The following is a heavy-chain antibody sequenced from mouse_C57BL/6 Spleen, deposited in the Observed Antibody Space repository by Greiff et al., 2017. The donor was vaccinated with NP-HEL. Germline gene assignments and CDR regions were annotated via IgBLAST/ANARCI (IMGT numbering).Heavy chain of an antibody. D-gene: IGHD1-1*01. CDR3: ARALITTVVESYWYFDV. CDR1: GYSITSGYY. J-gene: IGHJ1*03. Sequence: DVQLQESGPGLVKPSQSLSLTCSVTGYSITSGYYWNWIRQFPGNKLEWMGYISYDGSNNYNPSLKNRISITRDTSKNQFFLKLNSVTTEDTATYYCARALITTVVESYWYFDVWGTGTTVTVSS. V-gene: IGHV3-6*01. CDR2: ISYDGSN.